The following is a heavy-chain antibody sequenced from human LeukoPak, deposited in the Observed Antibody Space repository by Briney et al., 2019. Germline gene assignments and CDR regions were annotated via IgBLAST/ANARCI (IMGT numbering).Heavy chain of an antibody. J-gene: IGHJ5*02. CDR3: ARDYCTRGGDCYKEDLFDP. D-gene: IGHD2-21*02. Sequence: ASVKVSCKASGYTFGIYGISWVRQAPGQGLEWMAWISPYDGDTNYAQKFEGRVTMTTETSTNTAYMELRSLRSDDMAIYYCARDYCTRGGDCYKEDLFDPWGQGTLVTVSA. CDR2: ISPYDGDT. CDR1: GYTFGIYG. V-gene: IGHV1-18*03.